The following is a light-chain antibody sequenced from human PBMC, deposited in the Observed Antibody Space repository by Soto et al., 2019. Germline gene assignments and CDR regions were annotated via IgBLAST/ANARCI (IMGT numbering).Light chain of an antibody. CDR1: QSVRSE. J-gene: IGKJ4*01. CDR3: QQYDNWPPLT. CDR2: GAS. Sequence: EIVMTQSPASLSVSPGERVTLSCRASQSVRSELAWYQQKSGQPPRLLIYGASTRATGIPARFSGSGSGTEFTLTISTLQSEDFAVYYCQQYDNWPPLTFGGGTKVDIK. V-gene: IGKV3-15*01.